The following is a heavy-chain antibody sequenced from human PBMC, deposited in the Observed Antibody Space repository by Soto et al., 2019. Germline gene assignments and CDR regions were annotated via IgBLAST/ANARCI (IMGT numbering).Heavy chain of an antibody. CDR1: GFPFNTFG. CDR2: ISDDGGSE. Sequence: QVQLVESGGGEVQPGRSLRLSCAASGFPFNTFGMHWVRQAPGKGLEWVAVISDDGGSEYYADSVNGRFTISKDTSRNTLYHQINSLSREDKAVYYCAKERTDSFNFRDYDAMDAWGQGAKVTVS. V-gene: IGHV3-30*18. D-gene: IGHD5-18*01. J-gene: IGHJ6*02. CDR3: AKERTDSFNFRDYDAMDA.